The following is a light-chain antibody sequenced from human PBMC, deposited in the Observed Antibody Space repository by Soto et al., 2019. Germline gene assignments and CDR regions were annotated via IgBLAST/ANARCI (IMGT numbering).Light chain of an antibody. CDR2: LAS. CDR3: QQYYSTPWT. CDR1: QSVLYSSNNKNY. Sequence: DIVMTQSPDSLAVSLGERATINCKSSQSVLYSSNNKNYLAWYQQKPGQPPKLLIYLASTRESGVPDRFSGSGSGTDFTLTISSLQAEDVALYYCQQYYSTPWTFGQGTKVEIK. V-gene: IGKV4-1*01. J-gene: IGKJ1*01.